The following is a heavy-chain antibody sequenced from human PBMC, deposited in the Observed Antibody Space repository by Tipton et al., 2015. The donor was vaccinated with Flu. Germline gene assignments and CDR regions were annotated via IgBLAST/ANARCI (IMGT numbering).Heavy chain of an antibody. CDR3: ARDCILTGYYHMDV. V-gene: IGHV3-48*03. J-gene: IGHJ6*02. Sequence: SLRLSCAASGFTFSSYEMNWVRQAPGKGLEWVSYISSSGSTIYYADSVKGRFTISRDNAKNSLYLQMNSLRAEDTAVYYCARDCILTGYYHMDVWGQGTTVTVSS. D-gene: IGHD3-9*01. CDR1: GFTFSSYE. CDR2: ISSSGSTI.